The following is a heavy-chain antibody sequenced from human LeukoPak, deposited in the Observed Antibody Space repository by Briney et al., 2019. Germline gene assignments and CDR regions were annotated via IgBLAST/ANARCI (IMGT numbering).Heavy chain of an antibody. J-gene: IGHJ4*02. CDR2: IIPIFGTA. D-gene: IGHD3-10*01. V-gene: IGHV1-69*13. CDR3: ARSATWFGELGDFDY. Sequence: SVKVSCKASGGTLSSYAISWVRQAPGQGLEWMGGIIPIFGTANYAQKFQGRVTITADESTSTAYMELSSLRSEDTAVYYCARSATWFGELGDFDYWGQGTLVTVSS. CDR1: GGTLSSYA.